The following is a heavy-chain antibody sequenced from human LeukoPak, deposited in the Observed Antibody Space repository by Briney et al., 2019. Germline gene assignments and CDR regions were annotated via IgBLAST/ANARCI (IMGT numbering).Heavy chain of an antibody. V-gene: IGHV3-74*01. D-gene: IGHD2-15*01. CDR3: ACYGIAPPY. CDR2: INNDGSST. CDR1: GFTFSSYW. J-gene: IGHJ4*02. Sequence: GGSLRLSCAASGFTFSSYWMHWVRQAPGKGLVWVSHINNDGSSTSYADSVKGRFTISRDNAKNTLYLQMNSLRTENTAVYYCACYGIAPPYWGQGTLVTVSS.